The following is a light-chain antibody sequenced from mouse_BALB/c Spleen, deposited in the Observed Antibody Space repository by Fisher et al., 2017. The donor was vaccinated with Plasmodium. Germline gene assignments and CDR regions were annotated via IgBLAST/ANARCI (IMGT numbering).Light chain of an antibody. CDR1: QSISNH. CDR3: QQSNSWPLT. Sequence: DIVMTQTTATLSVTPGDSVSLSCRASQSISNHLHWYQQKSHESPRHLIKYSSQSISGIPSRFSGSGSGTDFTLSINSVETEDFGIYFCQQSNSWPLTFGAGTKLELK. V-gene: IGKV5-43*01. CDR2: YSS. J-gene: IGKJ5*01.